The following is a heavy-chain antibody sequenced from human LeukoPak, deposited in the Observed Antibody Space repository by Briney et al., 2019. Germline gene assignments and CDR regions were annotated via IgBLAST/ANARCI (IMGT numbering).Heavy chain of an antibody. CDR3: AKEEGSGWYEKVVPTEY. Sequence: PGGSLRLSCAASGFTFSSYAMSWVRQAPGKGLKWVSAISGSGGSTYYADSVKGRFTISRDNSKNTLYLQMNSLRAEDTAVYYCAKEEGSGWYEKVVPTEYWGQGTLVTVSS. D-gene: IGHD6-19*01. CDR2: ISGSGGST. V-gene: IGHV3-23*01. J-gene: IGHJ4*02. CDR1: GFTFSSYA.